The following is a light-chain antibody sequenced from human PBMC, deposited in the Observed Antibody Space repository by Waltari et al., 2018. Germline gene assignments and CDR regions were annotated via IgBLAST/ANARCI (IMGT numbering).Light chain of an antibody. V-gene: IGLV2-14*03. CDR3: SSYTSSSTLV. J-gene: IGLJ2*01. CDR1: SSDVGGYNY. CDR2: YVS. Sequence: QSALTQPASVSGSPGQSITISCTGTSSDVGGYNYVSWYQQHPGKAPKLMIYYVSNRFSGSKSGNTASLTISGLQAEDEADYYCSSYTSSSTLVFGGGTKLTVL.